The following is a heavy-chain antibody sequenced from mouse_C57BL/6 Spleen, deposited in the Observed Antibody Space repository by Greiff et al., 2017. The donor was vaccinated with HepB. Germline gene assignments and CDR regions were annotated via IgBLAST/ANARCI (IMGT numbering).Heavy chain of an antibody. J-gene: IGHJ3*01. D-gene: IGHD2-4*01. CDR3: ARNPFYDYDAAWFAY. V-gene: IGHV1-19*01. CDR1: GYTFTDYY. CDR2: INPYNGGT. Sequence: VQLKQSGPVLVKPGASVKMSCKASGYTFTDYYMNWVKQSHGKSLEWIGVINPYNGGTSYNQKLKGKATLTVDKSSSTAYMELNSLTSEDSAVYYCARNPFYDYDAAWFAYWGQGTLVTVSA.